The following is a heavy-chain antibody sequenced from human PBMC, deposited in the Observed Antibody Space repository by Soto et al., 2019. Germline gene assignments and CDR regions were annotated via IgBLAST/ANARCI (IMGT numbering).Heavy chain of an antibody. V-gene: IGHV3-11*01. Sequence: GGSLRLSGAGSGFALSDYYMNWIRQAPGKGLEWVAYITSSATTIFYADSVKGRFTISRDNAKNSLYLQMSSMTAEDTAVYYCARDPLPTFDTEDHFYYGMDVLGQGTTVTVSS. CDR2: ITSSATTI. CDR3: ARDPLPTFDTEDHFYYGMDV. D-gene: IGHD5-18*01. J-gene: IGHJ6*02. CDR1: GFALSDYY.